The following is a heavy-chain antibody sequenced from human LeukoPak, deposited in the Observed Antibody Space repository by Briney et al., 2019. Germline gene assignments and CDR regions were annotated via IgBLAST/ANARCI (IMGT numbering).Heavy chain of an antibody. J-gene: IGHJ3*02. CDR2: LFSRGSP. CDR3: ARLQPNSGEWAFDI. CDR1: GASISTYY. D-gene: IGHD1-1*01. Sequence: KSSETLSLTCTVSGASISTYYWSCIRQSPGKGLEWIGYLFSRGSPNYNPSLRRRVTISVDTSKNHFSLTLSSVTAADTAVYYCARLQPNSGEWAFDIWGQGTMVTVSS. V-gene: IGHV4-59*01.